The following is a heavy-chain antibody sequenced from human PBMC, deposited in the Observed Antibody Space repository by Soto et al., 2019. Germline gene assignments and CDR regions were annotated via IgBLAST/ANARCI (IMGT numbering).Heavy chain of an antibody. CDR2: LSDSGGST. CDR1: GFTFSSYA. J-gene: IGHJ4*02. Sequence: EVQLLESGGGLVQTGGSLRLSCAASGFTFSSYAMTWVRQAPGKGLKWVSSLSDSGGSTYYADSVKGRFTISRDNSKNTLYLQMNSLRAEDTALYYCVKDAYSGYGNFDYWGQGTLVTVSS. D-gene: IGHD5-12*01. CDR3: VKDAYSGYGNFDY. V-gene: IGHV3-23*01.